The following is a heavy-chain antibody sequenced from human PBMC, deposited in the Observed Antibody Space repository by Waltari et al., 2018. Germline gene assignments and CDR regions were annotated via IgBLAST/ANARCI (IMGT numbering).Heavy chain of an antibody. V-gene: IGHV4-39*01. CDR3: ASQARWVHKTLGY. CDR2: IYYRGST. CDR1: GGSISRSSYY. Sequence: QLQLQESGPGLVKPSETLSLTCTVSGGSISRSSYYWGWLRQPPGKGLEWIGSIYYRGSTYYNPSLKSRVTISVDTSKNQFSLKLSSVTAADTAVYYCASQARWVHKTLGYWGQGTLVTVSS. D-gene: IGHD3-16*01. J-gene: IGHJ4*02.